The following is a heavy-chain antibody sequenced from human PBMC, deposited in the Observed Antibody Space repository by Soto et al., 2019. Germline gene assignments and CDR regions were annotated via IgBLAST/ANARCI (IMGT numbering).Heavy chain of an antibody. V-gene: IGHV3-33*01. J-gene: IGHJ4*02. CDR1: GFTFSSYG. CDR3: ARVSYYYGSGSYPPGD. CDR2: IWYDGSNK. D-gene: IGHD3-10*01. Sequence: GGSLRLSCAASGFTFSSYGMHWVRQAPGKGLEWVAVIWYDGSNKYYADSVKGRFTISRDNSKNTLYLQMNSLRAEDTAVYYCARVSYYYGSGSYPPGDWGQGTLVTVSS.